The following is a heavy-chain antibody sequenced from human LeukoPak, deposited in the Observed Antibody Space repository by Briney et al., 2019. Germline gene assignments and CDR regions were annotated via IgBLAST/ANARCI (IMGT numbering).Heavy chain of an antibody. V-gene: IGHV3-48*03. J-gene: IGHJ4*02. CDR2: ISSSGSTI. CDR1: GFTFSSYE. CDR3: ACSSTSCNLASCQEFDY. D-gene: IGHD2-2*01. Sequence: GGSLRLSCAASGFTFSSYEMNWVRQAPGKGLEWVSYISSSGSTIYYADSVKGRFTISRDNAKNSLYLQMNSLRAEDTAVYYCACSSTSCNLASCQEFDYWGQGTLVTVSS.